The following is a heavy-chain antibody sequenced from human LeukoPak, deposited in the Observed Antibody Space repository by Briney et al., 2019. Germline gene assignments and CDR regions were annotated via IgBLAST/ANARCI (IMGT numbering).Heavy chain of an antibody. V-gene: IGHV4-59*11. J-gene: IGHJ4*02. CDR2: IYYSGST. D-gene: IGHD4-17*01. CDR1: GVLMSRHH. Sequence: SETLSLTCTVSGVLMSRHHWIWLRQPPGKGLEWIGYIYYSGSTNYIPSRKSRVTISVDTSKNQYSMKLSSVTAADTAVYCCARGPPYDDYVGLFDYWGQGTLVTVSS. CDR3: ARGPPYDDYVGLFDY.